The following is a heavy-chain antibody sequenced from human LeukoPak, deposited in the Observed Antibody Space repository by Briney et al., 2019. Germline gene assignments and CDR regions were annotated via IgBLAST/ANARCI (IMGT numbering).Heavy chain of an antibody. V-gene: IGHV3-13*01. J-gene: IGHJ4*02. CDR3: VRGIVRRGYFDY. Sequence: GGSLRLSCAASGFTFSTYDIHWVRQTTGRGLEWVSAIGTAGDTYYVDSVKGRFTISRENAKNSLYLQMNSLRAGDTAMYYCVRGIVRRGYFDYWGQGALVTVSS. CDR1: GFTFSTYD. D-gene: IGHD3-10*01. CDR2: IGTAGDT.